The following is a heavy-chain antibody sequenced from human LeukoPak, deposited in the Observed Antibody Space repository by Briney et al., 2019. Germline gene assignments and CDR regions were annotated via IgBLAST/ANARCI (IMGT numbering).Heavy chain of an antibody. D-gene: IGHD6-19*01. CDR2: IRYDGSNK. CDR3: ARPHTYSSGWYDY. J-gene: IGHJ4*02. Sequence: GGSLRLTCAASGFTFSSYGMHWVSQAPGEGLEWVAFIRYDGSNKYYADSVKGRFTISRDNAKNSLYLQMNSPRAEDTAVYYCARPHTYSSGWYDYWGQGTLVTVSS. CDR1: GFTFSSYG. V-gene: IGHV3-30*02.